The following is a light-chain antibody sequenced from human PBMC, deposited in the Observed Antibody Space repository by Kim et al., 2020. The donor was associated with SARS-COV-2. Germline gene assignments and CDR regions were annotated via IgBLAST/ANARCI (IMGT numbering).Light chain of an antibody. CDR3: QQYSSSPST. J-gene: IGKJ2*01. V-gene: IGKV3-20*01. Sequence: LFPGERAPPPCRAGQSVASNYLGSIKQKPGQAPRPLIYVASSRATGLPDRFSVSGSETSFTLTISRLETEEFAVSYCQQYSSSPSTSGEGTKREI. CDR2: VAS. CDR1: QSVASNY.